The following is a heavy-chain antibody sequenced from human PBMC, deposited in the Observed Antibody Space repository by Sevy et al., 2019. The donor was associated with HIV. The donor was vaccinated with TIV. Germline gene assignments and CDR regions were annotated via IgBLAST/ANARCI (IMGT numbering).Heavy chain of an antibody. V-gene: IGHV3-30*18. D-gene: IGHD2-2*01. J-gene: IGHJ6*02. CDR2: ISYDGSNK. CDR3: AKDPGYCSSTGNYYGMDV. CDR1: GFTFSSYG. Sequence: GGSLRLSCAASGFTFSSYGMHWVRQAPGKGLEWVAVISYDGSNKYYADSVKGRFTISRDNSKNTLYLQMNSLRAEDTAVYYCAKDPGYCSSTGNYYGMDVWGQGTTVTVSS.